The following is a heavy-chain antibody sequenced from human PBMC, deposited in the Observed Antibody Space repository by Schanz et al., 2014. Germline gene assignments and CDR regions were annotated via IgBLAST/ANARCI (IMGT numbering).Heavy chain of an antibody. V-gene: IGHV1-18*01. J-gene: IGHJ4*02. D-gene: IGHD6-13*01. Sequence: GPEVKEPGASVKVSCEASRYTFNTYGLNWVRQAPGQGLEWMGWINVGNGNMKYSQKFQGRVTITRDTSATTAYMELSSLRSEDTAVYYCARDGVDAAAGGNYWGQGTLXTVSS. CDR2: INVGNGNM. CDR3: ARDGVDAAAGGNY. CDR1: RYTFNTYG.